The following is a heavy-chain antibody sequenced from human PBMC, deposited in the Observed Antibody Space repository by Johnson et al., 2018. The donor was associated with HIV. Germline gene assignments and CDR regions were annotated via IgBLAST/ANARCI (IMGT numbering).Heavy chain of an antibody. V-gene: IGHV3-30*04. CDR2: ISYDGSNK. D-gene: IGHD2-21*01. Sequence: QVQLVESGGGVVQPGRSLRLSCAASVFTFSSYAMHWVRQAPGKGLEWVAVISYDGSNKYYADSVKGRFTISRDNSKNSLYLQMNSLKTEDTAVYYCALSYSLDAFDIWGQGTMVTVSS. CDR3: ALSYSLDAFDI. CDR1: VFTFSSYA. J-gene: IGHJ3*02.